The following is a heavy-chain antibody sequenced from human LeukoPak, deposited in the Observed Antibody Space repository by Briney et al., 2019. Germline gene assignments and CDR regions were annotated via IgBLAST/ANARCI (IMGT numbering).Heavy chain of an antibody. Sequence: ASVKISCRTSGYSFTTFYIHWVRQAPGQGLECVGMVNPTSGVSIYAQKFQGRVTMTRDTSTSTVYMELSSLTSDDAAVYFCARERQYCSGSACYGSDYWGQGTLVTVSS. D-gene: IGHD2-2*01. V-gene: IGHV1-46*01. CDR1: GYSFTTFY. CDR3: ARERQYCSGSACYGSDY. J-gene: IGHJ4*02. CDR2: VNPTSGVS.